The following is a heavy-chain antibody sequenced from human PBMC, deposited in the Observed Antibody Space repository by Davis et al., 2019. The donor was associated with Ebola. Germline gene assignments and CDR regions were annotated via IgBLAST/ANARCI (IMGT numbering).Heavy chain of an antibody. J-gene: IGHJ4*02. Sequence: MPSETLSLTCTVSAGSISSNSWSWIRQPPGKGLEWIGYIYYSGSTNYNPSLKSRVTISVDTSKNQFSLKLTSVTAADTAVYYCARDRHYSNYGGWDYWGQGTLVTVSS. CDR3: ARDRHYSNYGGWDY. CDR1: AGSISSNS. D-gene: IGHD4-11*01. CDR2: IYYSGST. V-gene: IGHV4-59*01.